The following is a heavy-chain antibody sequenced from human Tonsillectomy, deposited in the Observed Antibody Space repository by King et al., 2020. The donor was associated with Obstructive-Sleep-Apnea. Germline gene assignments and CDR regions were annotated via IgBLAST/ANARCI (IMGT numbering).Heavy chain of an antibody. J-gene: IGHJ4*02. CDR3: RTAVSEGDY. V-gene: IGHV3-15*01. Sequence: VQLVESGGGLVKPGGSLRLSCVASGLTFSNAWISWVRQAPGKGLEWIGRVKTKTGGGARDFTAPVRGRVTISRDDSKNTVYLQMNSLKTEDTAVYYCRTAVSEGDYWGQGTLVTVSS. CDR1: GLTFSNAW. D-gene: IGHD2/OR15-2a*01. CDR2: VKTKTGGGAR.